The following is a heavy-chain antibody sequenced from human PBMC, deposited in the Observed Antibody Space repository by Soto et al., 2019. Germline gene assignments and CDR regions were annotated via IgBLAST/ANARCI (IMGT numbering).Heavy chain of an antibody. J-gene: IGHJ4*02. V-gene: IGHV1-18*01. CDR1: GYTFTSYG. CDR3: ARTSGYYFFDY. Sequence: ASVKVSCKASGYTFTSYGISWVRQAPGQGLEWMGWISAYNGNTNYSQKLQGRVTITTDTSTSTAYMELSSLRSEDTAVYYCARTSGYYFFDYWGQGTLVTVS. CDR2: ISAYNGNT. D-gene: IGHD3-3*01.